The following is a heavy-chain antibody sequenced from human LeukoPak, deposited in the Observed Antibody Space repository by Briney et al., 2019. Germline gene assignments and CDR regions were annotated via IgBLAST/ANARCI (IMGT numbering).Heavy chain of an antibody. CDR2: IYNSGST. Sequence: KPSETLSLTCIVSGASVSRSYWSWVRLPPGKGLEWIGYIYNSGSTNYNPSLKSRVTISVDTSKNQFSLKLNSVTASDTAVYYCAQTTGWPGFDYWGQGTLVTVSS. D-gene: IGHD6-19*01. V-gene: IGHV4-59*08. J-gene: IGHJ4*02. CDR1: GASVSRSY. CDR3: AQTTGWPGFDY.